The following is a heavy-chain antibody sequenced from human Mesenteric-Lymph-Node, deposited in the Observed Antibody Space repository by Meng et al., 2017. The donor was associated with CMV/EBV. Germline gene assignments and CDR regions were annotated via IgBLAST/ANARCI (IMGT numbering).Heavy chain of an antibody. J-gene: IGHJ6*02. V-gene: IGHV1-2*02. CDR1: GYTFTGYY. CDR2: INPNTGDT. Sequence: ASVKVSCKASGYTFTGYYMHWVRQAPGQGLQWMGCINPNTGDTYYAQNFQGRVTVTRDTSISTAYMELSSLRSEDTAVYYCARVSPYSSSSHGMDVWGQGTTVTVSS. CDR3: ARVSPYSSSSHGMDV. D-gene: IGHD6-6*01.